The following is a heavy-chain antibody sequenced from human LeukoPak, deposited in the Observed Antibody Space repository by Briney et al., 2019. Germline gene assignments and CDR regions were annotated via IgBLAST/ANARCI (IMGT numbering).Heavy chain of an antibody. D-gene: IGHD5-18*01. J-gene: IGHJ4*02. CDR1: GYSISSSNG. Sequence: SETLSLTCAVSGYSISSSNGWGWIRQPPGKGLGWIGYIYYSGSIYYNPCLKSRVTMSVDTSKNQFSLKLSSVTAVDTAVYYCAGKVDTAMGGVYWGQGTLVTVSS. V-gene: IGHV4-28*05. CDR3: AGKVDTAMGGVY. CDR2: IYYSGSI.